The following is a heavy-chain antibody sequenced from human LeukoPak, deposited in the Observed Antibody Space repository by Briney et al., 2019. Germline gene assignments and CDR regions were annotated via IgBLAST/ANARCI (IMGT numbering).Heavy chain of an antibody. CDR1: GYTFTGYY. D-gene: IGHD6-6*01. CDR2: INPNSGGT. J-gene: IGHJ4*02. V-gene: IGHV1-2*02. CDR3: ARGLKREYSSSPSDY. Sequence: ASVKVSCKASGYTFTGYYMHWVRQAPGQGLEWMGWINPNSGGTNYAQKFQGRVTMTRDTSISTAYMELSRLRSDDTDVYYCARGLKREYSSSPSDYWGQGTLVTVSS.